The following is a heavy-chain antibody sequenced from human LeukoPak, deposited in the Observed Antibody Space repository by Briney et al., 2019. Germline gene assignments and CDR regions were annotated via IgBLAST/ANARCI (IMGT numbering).Heavy chain of an antibody. V-gene: IGHV1-8*01. J-gene: IGHJ6*02. CDR2: MNPNSGNT. D-gene: IGHD3-3*01. CDR1: GYTFTSYD. Sequence: GASVKVSCKASGYTFTSYDINWVRQATGQGLEWMGWMNPNSGNTGYAQKFQGRVTMTRNTSISTAYMELSSLRSGDTAVYYCARDQKITIFGVVTDYGMDVWGQGTTVTVSS. CDR3: ARDQKITIFGVVTDYGMDV.